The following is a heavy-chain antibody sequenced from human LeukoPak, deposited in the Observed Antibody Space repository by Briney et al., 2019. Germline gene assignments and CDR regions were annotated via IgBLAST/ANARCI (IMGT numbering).Heavy chain of an antibody. J-gene: IGHJ4*02. CDR2: IYYSGST. CDR1: NGSISSYY. D-gene: IGHD6-19*01. Sequence: SETLSLTCTVSNGSISSYYWSWIRQPPGKGLEWIGYIYYSGSTNYNPSLKGRVTISVDTSKNQFSLKLTSVTAADTAVYYCARHLSGGWYRFDYWGQGTLVTVSS. CDR3: ARHLSGGWYRFDY. V-gene: IGHV4-59*01.